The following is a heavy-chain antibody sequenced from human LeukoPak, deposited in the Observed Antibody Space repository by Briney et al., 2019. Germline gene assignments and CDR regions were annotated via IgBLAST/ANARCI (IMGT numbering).Heavy chain of an antibody. D-gene: IGHD6-13*01. CDR2: MNPNSGNT. CDR3: ARGPQQLVLLYYYYYGMDV. Sequence: ASVKVSCKPSGYTFTSYDINWVRQATGQGLEWMGWMNPNSGNTGYAQKFQGRVTMTTDTSTSTAYMELRSLRSDDTAVYYCARGPQQLVLLYYYYYGMDVWGQGTTVTVSS. CDR1: GYTFTSYD. V-gene: IGHV1-8*01. J-gene: IGHJ6*02.